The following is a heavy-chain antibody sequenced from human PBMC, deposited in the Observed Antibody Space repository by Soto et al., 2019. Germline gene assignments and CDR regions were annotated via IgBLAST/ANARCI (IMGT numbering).Heavy chain of an antibody. J-gene: IGHJ4*02. V-gene: IGHV3-48*03. CDR1: RFTFSTYE. Sequence: GVSLRLSCAASRFTFSTYEMNWVRQAPGKGLEWVSYISTSGSTVYYADSVKGRFTISRDNTRNSLYLQMNSLRDEDTALYYCVRYCSTTLCNGVATRTFDYWGQGTLVTASS. CDR2: ISTSGSTV. D-gene: IGHD2-2*01. CDR3: VRYCSTTLCNGVATRTFDY.